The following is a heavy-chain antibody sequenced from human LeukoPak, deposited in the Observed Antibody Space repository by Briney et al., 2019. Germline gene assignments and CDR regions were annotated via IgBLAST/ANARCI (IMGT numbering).Heavy chain of an antibody. CDR3: AKRRGDVGYFDL. CDR1: GGSISSSSYY. D-gene: IGHD2-21*02. J-gene: IGHJ2*01. CDR2: IYYSGST. V-gene: IGHV4-39*01. Sequence: SETLSLTCTVSGGSISSSSYYWGWIRQPPGNGLEWIGSIYYSGSTFYNPSLKCRVTVSVDTSKNQFSLKLISVTAADTAVYYCAKRRGDVGYFDLWGRGALVTVSS.